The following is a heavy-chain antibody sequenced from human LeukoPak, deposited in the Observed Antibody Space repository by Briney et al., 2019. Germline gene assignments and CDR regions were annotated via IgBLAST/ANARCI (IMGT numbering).Heavy chain of an antibody. J-gene: IGHJ3*02. CDR3: ARDSRWLQEEDSVQDAFDI. CDR2: IYYSGST. CDR1: GGSINSYY. D-gene: IGHD5-24*01. V-gene: IGHV4-59*01. Sequence: PSETLSLTCTVSGGSINSYYWSWIRQPPGKGLEWIGYIYYSGSTNCNPSLKSRVTISVDTSKNQFSLKLSSVTAADTAVYYCARDSRWLQEEDSVQDAFDIWGQGTMITVSS.